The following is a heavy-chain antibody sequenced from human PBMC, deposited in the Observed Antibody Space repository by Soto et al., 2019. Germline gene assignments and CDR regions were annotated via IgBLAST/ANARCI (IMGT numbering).Heavy chain of an antibody. D-gene: IGHD6-19*01. CDR1: GYTFTGYY. Sequence: ASVKVSCKASGYTFTGYYMHWVRQAPGQGLEWMGWINPNSGGTNYAQKFQGRVTMTKXXXIXXAXXELXRXXSDXTAVYYCARDNLGWRNNWFDPWGQGTLVTVSS. J-gene: IGHJ5*02. V-gene: IGHV1-2*02. CDR2: INPNSGGT. CDR3: ARDNLGWRNNWFDP.